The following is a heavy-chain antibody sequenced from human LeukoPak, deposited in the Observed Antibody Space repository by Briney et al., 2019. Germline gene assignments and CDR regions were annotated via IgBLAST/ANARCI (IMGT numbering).Heavy chain of an antibody. CDR1: GGSFSGYY. V-gene: IGHV4-34*01. CDR2: INHSGST. CDR3: ARAVYSSSWYGSDY. D-gene: IGHD6-13*01. Sequence: PSETQSLTCAVYGGSFSGYYWSWIRQPPGKGREWIGEINHSGSTNYNPSLRSRVTISVDTSKNQFSLKLSSVTAADTAVYYCARAVYSSSWYGSDYWGQGTLVTVSS. J-gene: IGHJ4*02.